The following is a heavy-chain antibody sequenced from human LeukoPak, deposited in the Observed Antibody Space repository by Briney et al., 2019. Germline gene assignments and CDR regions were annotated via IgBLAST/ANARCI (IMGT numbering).Heavy chain of an antibody. Sequence: SGTLSLTCAVSGGSISSSSYYWGWIRHPPGKGLEWIGSIYYSGSTYYNPSLKSRVTISVDTSKNQFSLKLSSVTAADTAVYYCASNNWNHFDYWGQGTLVTVSS. D-gene: IGHD1-1*01. V-gene: IGHV4-39*01. J-gene: IGHJ4*02. CDR3: ASNNWNHFDY. CDR1: GGSISSSSYY. CDR2: IYYSGST.